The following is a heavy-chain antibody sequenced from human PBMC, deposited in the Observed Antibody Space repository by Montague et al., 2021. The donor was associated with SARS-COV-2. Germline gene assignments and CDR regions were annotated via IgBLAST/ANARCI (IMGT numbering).Heavy chain of an antibody. Sequence: PELVKPTQTLTLTCSFSGFSLRTSGVGVGWIRQPPGKALEWLAVIYWDDDERYSPSLKSRLTITKDTSKNQVVLTMTNMDPVDTATYYCVHSYADYLFDYWGQGTLVSVSS. D-gene: IGHD4-17*01. V-gene: IGHV2-5*02. CDR1: GFSLRTSGVG. J-gene: IGHJ4*02. CDR3: VHSYADYLFDY. CDR2: IYWDDDE.